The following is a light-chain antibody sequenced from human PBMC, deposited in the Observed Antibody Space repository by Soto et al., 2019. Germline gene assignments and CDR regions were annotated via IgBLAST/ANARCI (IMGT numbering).Light chain of an antibody. CDR2: QAS. V-gene: IGKV1-5*03. Sequence: DLQMTQSPSTLSASVGDRVTMTCRASQSIRTWLAWYQQKPGKAPRLLMYQASSLKSGVPSRFSGSGSETDFTLTITSLQPDDTATYFCQQYSTCLWTFGQGTKVDVK. CDR3: QQYSTCLWT. J-gene: IGKJ1*01. CDR1: QSIRTW.